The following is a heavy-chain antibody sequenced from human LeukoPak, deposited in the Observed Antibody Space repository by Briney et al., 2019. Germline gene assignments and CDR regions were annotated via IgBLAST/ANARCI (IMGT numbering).Heavy chain of an antibody. CDR1: GYTFTSYA. Sequence: GASVTVSCKASGYTFTSYAMNWVRQAPGQGLEWMGWINTNTGNPTYAQGFTGRFVFSLDTSVSTAYLQISSLKAEDTAVYYCARAPLSPWIYYGMDVWGQGTTVTVSS. D-gene: IGHD2-2*03. V-gene: IGHV7-4-1*02. J-gene: IGHJ6*02. CDR3: ARAPLSPWIYYGMDV. CDR2: INTNTGNP.